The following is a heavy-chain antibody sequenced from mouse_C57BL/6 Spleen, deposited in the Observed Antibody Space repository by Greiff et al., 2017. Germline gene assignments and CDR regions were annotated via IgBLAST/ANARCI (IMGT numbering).Heavy chain of an antibody. V-gene: IGHV5-6*01. J-gene: IGHJ2*01. CDR1: GFTFSSYG. CDR3: ATHRDGYYFDY. D-gene: IGHD2-3*01. Sequence: EVQLVESGGDLVKPGGSLKLSCAASGFTFSSYGMSWVRQTPDKRLEWVATISSGGSYTYYPDSVKGRFTISRDNAKNTLYLQISTLKSEDTAMYDCATHRDGYYFDYWGQGTTLTVSS. CDR2: ISSGGSYT.